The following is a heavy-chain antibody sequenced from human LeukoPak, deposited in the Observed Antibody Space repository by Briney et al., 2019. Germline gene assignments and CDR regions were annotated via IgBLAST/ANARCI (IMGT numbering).Heavy chain of an antibody. V-gene: IGHV3-21*01. CDR2: ISSSSSYI. CDR1: GGSFSSYY. J-gene: IGHJ4*02. CDR3: ARGTYYYDSTAYDY. D-gene: IGHD3-22*01. Sequence: ETLSLTCTVYGGSFSSYYWAWIRQPPGKGLEWVSSISSSSSYIYYADSMKGRFTISRDNAKNSLFLQMNSLRAEDTAVYYCARGTYYYDSTAYDYWGQGTLLTVSS.